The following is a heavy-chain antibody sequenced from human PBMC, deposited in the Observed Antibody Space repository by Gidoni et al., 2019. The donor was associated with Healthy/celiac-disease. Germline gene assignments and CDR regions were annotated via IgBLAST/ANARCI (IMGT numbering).Heavy chain of an antibody. CDR3: ARIERSYYMGNFDY. CDR1: GFTFSSYW. V-gene: IGHV3-7*01. J-gene: IGHJ4*02. CDR2: IKQEGSEK. Sequence: EVQLVESGGGLVQPGGSLRLSCSASGFTFSSYWMSWVRQAPGKGLEWVANIKQEGSEKYYVDSVKGRFTISRDNAKNSLYLQMNSLRAEDTAVYYCARIERSYYMGNFDYWGQGTLVTVSS. D-gene: IGHD3-10*01.